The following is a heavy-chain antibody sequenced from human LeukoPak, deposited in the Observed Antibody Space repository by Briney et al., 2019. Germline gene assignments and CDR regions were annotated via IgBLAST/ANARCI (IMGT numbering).Heavy chain of an antibody. CDR3: ARGPSTPNEIWGSGHDYGDY. D-gene: IGHD2-15*01. CDR1: GFSFSNYW. V-gene: IGHV3-7*01. Sequence: GGSLRLSCAASGFSFSNYWMSWVRQGPGKGLEWVANIKQDGIEKRYVDSVKGRFTISRDNAKSSLYLQMNSLRAEDTAVYYCARGPSTPNEIWGSGHDYGDYWGQGIQVSVSS. J-gene: IGHJ4*02. CDR2: IKQDGIEK.